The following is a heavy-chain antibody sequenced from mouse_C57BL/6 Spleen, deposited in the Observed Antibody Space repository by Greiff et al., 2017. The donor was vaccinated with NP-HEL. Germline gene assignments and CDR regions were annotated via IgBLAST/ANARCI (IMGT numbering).Heavy chain of an antibody. V-gene: IGHV1-9*01. D-gene: IGHD1-1*01. CDR2: ILPGSGST. CDR3: ARFFITTVVATRYFDV. CDR1: GYTFTGYW. Sequence: VQLQQSGAELMKPGASVKLSCKATGYTFTGYWIEWVKQRPGHGLEWIGEILPGSGSTNYNEKFKGKATFTADTSSNTAYMQLSSLTTEDSAIYYCARFFITTVVATRYFDVWGTGTTVTVSS. J-gene: IGHJ1*03.